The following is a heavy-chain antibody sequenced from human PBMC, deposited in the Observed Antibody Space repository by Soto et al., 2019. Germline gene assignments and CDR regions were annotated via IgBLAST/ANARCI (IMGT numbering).Heavy chain of an antibody. V-gene: IGHV1-69*13. J-gene: IGHJ4*02. CDR3: ARVSHALNWNYDY. CDR1: GGTFSSYA. CDR2: IIPIFGTA. D-gene: IGHD1-7*01. Sequence: ASVKVSCKASGGTFSSYAISWVRQAPGQGLEWMGGIIPIFGTANYAQKFQGRVTITADESTSTAYMELSSLRSEDTAVYYCARVSHALNWNYDYWGQGTLVTVSS.